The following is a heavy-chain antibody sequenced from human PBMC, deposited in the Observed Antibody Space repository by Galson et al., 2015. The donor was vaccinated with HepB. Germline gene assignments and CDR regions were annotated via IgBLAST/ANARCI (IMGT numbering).Heavy chain of an antibody. Sequence: SLRLSCAASGFTFSDHYMDWVRQAPGKGLEWVGRTRNKANSYTTEYAASVRGRFIISRDDSKNSLYLQMNRLKTEDTAVYYCAREWNYYDRSGHLNWFDPWGQGTLVTVSS. D-gene: IGHD3-22*01. CDR1: GFTFSDHY. CDR2: TRNKANSYTT. J-gene: IGHJ5*02. V-gene: IGHV3-72*01. CDR3: AREWNYYDRSGHLNWFDP.